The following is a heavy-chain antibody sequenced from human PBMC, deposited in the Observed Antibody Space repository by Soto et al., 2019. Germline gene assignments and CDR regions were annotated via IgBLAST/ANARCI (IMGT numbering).Heavy chain of an antibody. CDR1: GGSIINYY. CDR3: ARDEADTNWNAYDI. Sequence: QVQLQESGPGLVKPSETLSLTCSVSGGSIINYYWGWIRQPPGKGLEWIGYIYYTGSTNYHPSLKSRVTISVDTSKNQFSLRLSSVTAADTAVYYCARDEADTNWNAYDIWGQGTIVTVSS. V-gene: IGHV4-59*01. J-gene: IGHJ3*02. CDR2: IYYTGST. D-gene: IGHD1-1*01.